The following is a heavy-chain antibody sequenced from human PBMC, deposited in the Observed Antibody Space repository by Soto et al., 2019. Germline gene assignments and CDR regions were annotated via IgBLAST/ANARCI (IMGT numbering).Heavy chain of an antibody. Sequence: QVQLVESGGGVVQPGRSLRLSCAASGFTFTNYGMHWVRQAPGKGLEWVAVISYDESNKHYADSVKGRFTISRDNSKNTLYLQMNSLRLEDTAVYYCAKEAPPNQQLDGRIDYWGQGTLVTVSS. D-gene: IGHD6-13*01. CDR3: AKEAPPNQQLDGRIDY. CDR1: GFTFTNYG. J-gene: IGHJ4*02. V-gene: IGHV3-30*18. CDR2: ISYDESNK.